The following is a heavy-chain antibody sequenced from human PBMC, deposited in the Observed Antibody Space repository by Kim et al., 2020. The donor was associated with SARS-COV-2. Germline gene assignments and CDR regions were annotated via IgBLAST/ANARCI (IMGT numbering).Heavy chain of an antibody. J-gene: IGHJ6*02. Sequence: SETLSLTCAVSGGSISSSNWWSWVRQPPGKGLEWIGEIYHSGSTNYNPSLKSRVTISVDKSKKQFSLKLSSVTAADTAVYYCARDYDTNYYDSSGYYPTKRYYYYYGMDVWGQGTTVTVSS. CDR3: ARDYDTNYYDSSGYYPTKRYYYYYGMDV. CDR2: IYHSGST. CDR1: GGSISSSNW. D-gene: IGHD3-22*01. V-gene: IGHV4-4*02.